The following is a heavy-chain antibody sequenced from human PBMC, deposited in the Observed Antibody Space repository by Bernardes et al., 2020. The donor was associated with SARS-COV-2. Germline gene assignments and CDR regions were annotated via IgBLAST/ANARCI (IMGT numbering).Heavy chain of an antibody. CDR2: VFWDGDN. V-gene: IGHV2-5*02. CDR3: AHSIRHSAPNWFDT. D-gene: IGHD6-13*01. J-gene: IGHJ5*02. Sequence: SGPTLVKPTQTLTLTCSFSGFSLSSSGEGVGWIRQPPGKALEWLAIVFWDGDNFYSPALKSRLSITKDTFKNQVVLKMTNMDPVDTATYYCAHSIRHSAPNWFDTWGQGTLVTVSS. CDR1: GFSLSSSGEG.